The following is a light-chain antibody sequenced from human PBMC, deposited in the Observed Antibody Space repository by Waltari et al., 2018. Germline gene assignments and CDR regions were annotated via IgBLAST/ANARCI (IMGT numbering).Light chain of an antibody. CDR3: QQFNNYPL. V-gene: IGKV1D-13*01. J-gene: IGKJ4*01. CDR1: QGISSA. Sequence: AIQLTQSPSSLSASVGDRVTIPCRASQGISSALAWYQQKPGKAPKLLIYDASSLESGVPSRFSGSGSGTDFTLTISSLQPEDFATYYCQQFNNYPLFGGGTKVEIK. CDR2: DAS.